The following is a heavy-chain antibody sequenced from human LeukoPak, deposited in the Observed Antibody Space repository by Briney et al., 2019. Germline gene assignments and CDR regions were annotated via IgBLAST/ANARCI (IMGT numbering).Heavy chain of an antibody. CDR3: ARGGVTKFGPNYYHMDV. D-gene: IGHD3-10*01. CDR1: GYTFTSYA. CDR2: INPNTGGT. Sequence: GASVKVSCKASGYTFTSYAMNWVRQAPGQGLEWMGWINPNTGGTNYAQKFQGRVTMTRDTSISTAYMELSRLRSDDTAMYYCARGGVTKFGPNYYHMDVWGKGTTVTMSS. V-gene: IGHV1-2*02. J-gene: IGHJ6*03.